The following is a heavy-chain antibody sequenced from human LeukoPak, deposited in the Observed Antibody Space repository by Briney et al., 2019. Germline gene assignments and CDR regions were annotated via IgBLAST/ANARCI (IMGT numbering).Heavy chain of an antibody. V-gene: IGHV3-21*01. J-gene: IGHJ4*02. D-gene: IGHD2-2*01. CDR1: GFTFSSYS. Sequence: GGSLRLSCAASGFTFSSYSMNWVRQAPVKGLEWVSSISSSSSYIYYADSVKGRFTISRDNAKNSLYLQMNSLRAEDTAVYYCARVRVPAAITWGLGYWGQGTLVTVSS. CDR3: ARVRVPAAITWGLGY. CDR2: ISSSSSYI.